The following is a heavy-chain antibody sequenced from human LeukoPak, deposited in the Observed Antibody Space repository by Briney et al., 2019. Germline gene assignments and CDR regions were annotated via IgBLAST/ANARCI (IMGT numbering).Heavy chain of an antibody. CDR3: ARGSITMIVVVKQPDY. V-gene: IGHV1-2*02. CDR2: INPNSGGT. Sequence: ASVTVSCKASGCTFTGYYMHWVRQAPGQGLEWMGWINPNSGGTNYAQKFQGRVTMTRDTSISTAYMELSRLRSDDTAVYYCARGSITMIVVVKQPDYWGQGTLVTVSS. J-gene: IGHJ4*02. CDR1: GCTFTGYY. D-gene: IGHD3-22*01.